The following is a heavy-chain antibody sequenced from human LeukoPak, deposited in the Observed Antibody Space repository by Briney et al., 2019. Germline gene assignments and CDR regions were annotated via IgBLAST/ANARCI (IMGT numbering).Heavy chain of an antibody. D-gene: IGHD6-19*01. CDR1: GGSISSGGYY. CDR3: VQWLVPAN. CDR2: ISGSGGST. Sequence: LSLTCTVSGGSISSGGYYWSWIRQHPGKGLEWVSAISGSGGSTYYADSVKGRFTISRDNSKNTLYLQMNSLRAEDTAVYYCVQWLVPANWGQGTLVTVSS. J-gene: IGHJ4*02. V-gene: IGHV3-23*01.